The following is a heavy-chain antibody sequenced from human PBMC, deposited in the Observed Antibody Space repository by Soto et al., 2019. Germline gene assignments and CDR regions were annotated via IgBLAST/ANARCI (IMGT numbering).Heavy chain of an antibody. CDR3: ARVRDYYDSSGYSGYYFDY. Sequence: SETLSLTCTVSGGSISSYYWSWIRQPPGKGLEWIGYIYYSGSTNYNPSLKSRVTISVDTSKNQFSLKLSPVTAADTAVYYCARVRDYYDSSGYSGYYFDYWGQGTLVTVSS. D-gene: IGHD3-22*01. CDR2: IYYSGST. CDR1: GGSISSYY. J-gene: IGHJ4*02. V-gene: IGHV4-59*01.